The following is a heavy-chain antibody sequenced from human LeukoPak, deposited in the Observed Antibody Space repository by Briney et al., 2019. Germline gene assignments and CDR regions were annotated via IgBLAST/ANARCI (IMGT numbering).Heavy chain of an antibody. CDR1: GFTFSSYA. CDR3: ASWEREYSYGFFNAFDI. J-gene: IGHJ3*02. V-gene: IGHV3-30*04. D-gene: IGHD5-18*01. CDR2: ISYDGSNK. Sequence: GSLRLSCAASGFTFSSYAMHWVRQAPGKGLEWVAVISYDGSNKYYADSVKGRFTISRDNAKNSLYLQMNSLRAEDTAVYYCASWEREYSYGFFNAFDIWDQGTMVTVSS.